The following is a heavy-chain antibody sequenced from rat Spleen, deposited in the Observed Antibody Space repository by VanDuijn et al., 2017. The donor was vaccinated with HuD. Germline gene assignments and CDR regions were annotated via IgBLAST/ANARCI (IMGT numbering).Heavy chain of an antibody. V-gene: IGHV2-41*01. Sequence: QVQLKESGPGLVQPSQTLSLTCTVAGFSPTSNNVHWVRQPPGKGLEWMGVIWNTGGTRYNSALKSRLNITRDTSKSQVFLKMNSLQTEDTATYYWARDWSYNSGLDYWGQGIMVTVSS. CDR3: ARDWSYNSGLDY. D-gene: IGHD4-3*01. CDR1: GFSPTSNN. J-gene: IGHJ2*01. CDR2: IWNTGGT.